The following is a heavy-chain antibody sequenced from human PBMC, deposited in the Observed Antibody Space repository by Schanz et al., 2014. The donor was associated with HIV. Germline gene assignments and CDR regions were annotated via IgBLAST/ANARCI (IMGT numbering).Heavy chain of an antibody. CDR3: ARGNDFFGGVPDY. CDR1: GFTFSNYA. D-gene: IGHD3-16*01. CDR2: ISYDGSIK. Sequence: VQLVESGGGVVQPGRSLRLSCAVSGFTFSNYAMHWVRQAPGKGLEWVAVISYDGSIKEYADSVKGRFAISRDSSKNTVYLEMNSLRAEDTAVYYCARGNDFFGGVPDYWGQGTLVSVSS. V-gene: IGHV3-30*09. J-gene: IGHJ4*02.